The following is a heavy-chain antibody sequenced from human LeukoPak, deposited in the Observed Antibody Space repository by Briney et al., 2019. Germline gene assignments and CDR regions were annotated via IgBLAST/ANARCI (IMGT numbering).Heavy chain of an antibody. J-gene: IGHJ6*03. V-gene: IGHV4-30-2*01. CDR3: ARGEGFYYMDV. Sequence: SETLSLTCTVSGGSISSGGYYWSWIRQPPGKGLEWIGYIYHSGSTYYNPSLKSRVTISVDRSKNQFSLKLSSVTAADTAVYYCARGEGFYYMDVWGKGTTVTVSS. CDR2: IYHSGST. CDR1: GGSISSGGYY.